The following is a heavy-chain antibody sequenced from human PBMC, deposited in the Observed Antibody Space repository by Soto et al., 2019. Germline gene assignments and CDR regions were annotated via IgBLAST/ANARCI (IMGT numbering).Heavy chain of an antibody. CDR1: GFTFSSYG. D-gene: IGHD2-2*01. V-gene: IGHV3-30*18. Sequence: PGGSLRLSCAASGFTFSSYGMHWVRQAPGKGLEWVAVISYDGSNKYYADSVKGRFTISRDNSKNTLYLQMNSLRAEDTAVYYCAKTNRIVVVPAADFDYWGQGTLVTVS. J-gene: IGHJ4*02. CDR3: AKTNRIVVVPAADFDY. CDR2: ISYDGSNK.